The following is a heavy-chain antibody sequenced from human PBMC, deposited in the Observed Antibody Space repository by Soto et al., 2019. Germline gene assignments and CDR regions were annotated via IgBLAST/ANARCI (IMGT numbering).Heavy chain of an antibody. J-gene: IGHJ4*02. Sequence: EVQLLESGGGLVQPGGSLRLSCAASGFTFSDYGMSWVRQTPGKGLEWVSTISGSGDTTYYADSVKGRFTISRDNCKNTLYLQMDSLRAEDTAVYYCDLKDTYGCVSYFDGWGQGTLVTVSS. D-gene: IGHD5-18*01. CDR3: DLKDTYGCVSYFDG. V-gene: IGHV3-23*01. CDR2: ISGSGDTT. CDR1: GFTFSDYG.